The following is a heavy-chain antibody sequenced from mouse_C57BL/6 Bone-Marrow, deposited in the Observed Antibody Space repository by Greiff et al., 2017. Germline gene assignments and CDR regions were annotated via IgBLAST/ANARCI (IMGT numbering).Heavy chain of an antibody. CDR3: ARQSGGLPYYFDY. Sequence: EVMLVESGGGLVQPGESLKLSCESNEYEFPSHDMSWVRKTPEKRLELVAAINRDGGSTFYPDTMERRFIISRDNTKKTRYLQMSSLRYEDTALYYCARQSGGLPYYFDYWGQGTTLTVSS. CDR2: INRDGGST. J-gene: IGHJ2*01. V-gene: IGHV5-2*01. CDR1: EYEFPSHD. D-gene: IGHD1-3*01.